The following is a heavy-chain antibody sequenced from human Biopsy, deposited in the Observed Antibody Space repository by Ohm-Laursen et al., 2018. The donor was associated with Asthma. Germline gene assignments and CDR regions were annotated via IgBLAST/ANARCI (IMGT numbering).Heavy chain of an antibody. CDR2: ITSSSSYI. Sequence: SLRLSCAASGFSFSSYWMSWVRQASGKGLEWVSSITSSSSYIFYADSVKGRFTISRDNPRNSLYLQMNSLRAEDTAVYYCARDAPTGGYIDYWGLGTLVTVSS. J-gene: IGHJ4*02. D-gene: IGHD7-27*01. CDR1: GFSFSSYW. V-gene: IGHV3-21*01. CDR3: ARDAPTGGYIDY.